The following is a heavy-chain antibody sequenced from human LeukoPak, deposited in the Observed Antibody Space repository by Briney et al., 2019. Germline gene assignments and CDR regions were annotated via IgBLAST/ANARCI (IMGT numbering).Heavy chain of an antibody. Sequence: PGGSLRLSCASSGFTFSRYAMSWIRQVPGKGLEWVSAISGSGGDIFYTDSVKGRFTISRDNSKNTLYLQMNSLRAGDTAVYYCAKDRFGSGSPNWFGPWGQGTLVTVSS. CDR3: AKDRFGSGSPNWFGP. CDR1: GFTFSRYA. V-gene: IGHV3-23*01. J-gene: IGHJ5*02. D-gene: IGHD3-10*01. CDR2: ISGSGGDI.